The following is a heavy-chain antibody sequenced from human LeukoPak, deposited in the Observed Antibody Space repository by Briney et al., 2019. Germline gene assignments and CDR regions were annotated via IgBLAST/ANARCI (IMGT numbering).Heavy chain of an antibody. CDR2: IYPGDSDT. V-gene: IGHV5-51*01. J-gene: IGHJ4*02. CDR1: GYTFTTYW. Sequence: GESLKISCKGSGYTFTTYWIAWVRQMPGKGPEWMGIIYPGDSDTRYSPSFQGQVTFSADKSISTAYLQWSSLKASDTAMYYCAGLSHRYFDYWGQGTLVTVSS. CDR3: AGLSHRYFDY.